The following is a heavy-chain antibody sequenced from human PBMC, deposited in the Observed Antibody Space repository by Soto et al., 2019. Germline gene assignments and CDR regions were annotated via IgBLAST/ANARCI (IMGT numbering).Heavy chain of an antibody. CDR2: ISAYNGNT. D-gene: IGHD2-2*01. V-gene: IGHV1-18*01. CDR1: GYTFTSYG. Sequence: ASVKVSCKASGYTFTSYGISWVRQAPGQGLEWMGWISAYNGNTNYAQKLQGRVTMTTDTSTSTAYMELRSLRSDDTAVYYCARGKTNCSSTSCYVPPAYGMDVWGQGTTVTVSS. CDR3: ARGKTNCSSTSCYVPPAYGMDV. J-gene: IGHJ6*02.